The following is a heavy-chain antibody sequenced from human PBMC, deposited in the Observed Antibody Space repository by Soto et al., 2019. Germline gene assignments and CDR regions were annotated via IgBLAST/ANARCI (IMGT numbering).Heavy chain of an antibody. D-gene: IGHD3-3*01. CDR2: IIPIFGTA. Sequence: SVKVSCKASGGTFSSYAISWVRQAPGQGLEWMGGIIPIFGTANYAQKFQGRVTITADESTSTAYMELSSLRSEDTAVYYCARSPITIFGVVTPQSGMDVWGQGTTVTVSS. J-gene: IGHJ6*02. CDR3: ARSPITIFGVVTPQSGMDV. V-gene: IGHV1-69*13. CDR1: GGTFSSYA.